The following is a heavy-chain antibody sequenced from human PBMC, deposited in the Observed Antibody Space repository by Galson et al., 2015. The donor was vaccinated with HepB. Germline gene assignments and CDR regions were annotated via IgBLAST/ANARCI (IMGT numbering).Heavy chain of an antibody. CDR2: ISYDGSNK. CDR1: GFTFSNYA. J-gene: IGHJ4*02. D-gene: IGHD6-19*01. V-gene: IGHV3-30-3*01. CDR3: ARGEGFGYTNGWYFDY. Sequence: SLRLSCAASGFTFSNYAMHWVRQAPGKGLEWVAAISYDGSNKYYADSVKGRFTISRDNSKNTLYLQMNSLRIEDTAVYYCARGEGFGYTNGWYFDYWGQGTLVTVSS.